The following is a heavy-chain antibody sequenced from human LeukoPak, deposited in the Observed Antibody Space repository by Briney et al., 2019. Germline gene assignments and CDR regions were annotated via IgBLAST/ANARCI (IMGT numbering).Heavy chain of an antibody. D-gene: IGHD3-9*01. J-gene: IGHJ5*02. V-gene: IGHV3-23*01. CDR1: GFTFSDSA. CDR3: ARDLGDWPNWFDP. Sequence: PGGSLRLSCAGSGFTFSDSAMSWVRQAPGRGLEWVSGISGSGEKTYYADSVKGRFTISRDNAKNTLYLQMNSLRAEDTAVYYCARDLGDWPNWFDPWGQGTLVTVSS. CDR2: ISGSGEKT.